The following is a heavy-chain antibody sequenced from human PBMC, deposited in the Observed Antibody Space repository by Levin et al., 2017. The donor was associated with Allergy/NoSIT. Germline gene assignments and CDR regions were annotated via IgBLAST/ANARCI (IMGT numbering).Heavy chain of an antibody. D-gene: IGHD1-7*01. V-gene: IGHV3-30*18. Sequence: SCAASGFTFSSYDMHWVRQAPGKGLEWVAVISYDGSNKYYADSVKGRFTISRDNSKNTLYLQMNSLRAEDTAVYYCAKEELPYGMDVWGQGTTVTVSS. J-gene: IGHJ6*02. CDR3: AKEELPYGMDV. CDR2: ISYDGSNK. CDR1: GFTFSSYD.